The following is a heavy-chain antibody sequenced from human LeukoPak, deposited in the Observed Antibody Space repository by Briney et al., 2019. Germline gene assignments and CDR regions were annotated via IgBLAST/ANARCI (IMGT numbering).Heavy chain of an antibody. CDR3: ARVLSLRYFDWVLYADS. CDR2: IGGSSINT. J-gene: IGHJ4*02. V-gene: IGHV3-23*01. CDR1: GFTFSNYA. D-gene: IGHD3-9*01. Sequence: GGSLRLSCAASGFTFSNYAMSWVRQAPGKGLEWVSAIGGSSINTYYADSIKGRFTTSRDNSKNTLFLQMSSLRAEDTAIYYCARVLSLRYFDWVLYADSWGQGPLVTVSS.